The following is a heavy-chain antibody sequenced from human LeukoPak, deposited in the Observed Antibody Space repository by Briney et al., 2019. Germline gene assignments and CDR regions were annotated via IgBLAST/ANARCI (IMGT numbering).Heavy chain of an antibody. CDR2: IIPTLGIA. CDR1: GDSFSIYS. CDR3: AREPSRDGYTLYYFDF. J-gene: IGHJ4*02. D-gene: IGHD5-24*01. V-gene: IGHV1-69*04. Sequence: ASVKVSCKASGDSFSIYSISWVRQAPGQGLEWMGRIIPTLGIANHAQKFQGRVTITADRSTSTAYMELSSLRSEDTAVYYCAREPSRDGYTLYYFDFWGQGTLVTVSS.